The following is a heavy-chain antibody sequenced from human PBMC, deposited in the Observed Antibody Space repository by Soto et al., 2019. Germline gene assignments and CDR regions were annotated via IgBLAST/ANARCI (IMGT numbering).Heavy chain of an antibody. CDR2: IYCSGST. V-gene: IGHV4-61*01. D-gene: IGHD3-10*01. CDR3: ARVSEDLWFGGQYYFDY. J-gene: IGHJ4*02. Sequence: SETLSLTCTVSGGSVSSGSYYWSWIRQPPGKGLEWIGYIYCSGSTNYNPSLKSRVTISVDTSKNQFSLKLSSVTAADTAVYYCARVSEDLWFGGQYYFDYWGQGTLVTVSS. CDR1: GGSVSSGSYY.